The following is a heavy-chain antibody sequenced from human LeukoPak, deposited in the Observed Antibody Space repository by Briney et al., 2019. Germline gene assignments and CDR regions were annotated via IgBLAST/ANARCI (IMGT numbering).Heavy chain of an antibody. Sequence: SVKVSCKASGFTFTSSAVQWVRQARGQRLEWIGWIVVGSGNTNYAQKFQERVTITRDMSTSTAYMELSSLRSEDTAVYYCAAALGLLTFLPDHWGQGTLVTVSS. CDR1: GFTFTSSA. CDR3: AAALGLLTFLPDH. J-gene: IGHJ4*02. D-gene: IGHD3-22*01. V-gene: IGHV1-58*01. CDR2: IVVGSGNT.